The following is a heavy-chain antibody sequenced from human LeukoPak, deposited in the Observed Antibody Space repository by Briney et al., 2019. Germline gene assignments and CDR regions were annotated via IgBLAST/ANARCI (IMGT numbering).Heavy chain of an antibody. J-gene: IGHJ4*02. D-gene: IGHD3-22*01. Sequence: SETLSLTCAVYGGSFSGYYWSWIRQPPGKSLEWIGEINHSGSTNYSPSLKSRVIISVDTSKNQFSLKLSSVTAADTAVYYCARAGDSSGYCDSWGQGTLVTVSS. CDR2: INHSGST. CDR3: ARAGDSSGYCDS. CDR1: GGSFSGYY. V-gene: IGHV4-34*01.